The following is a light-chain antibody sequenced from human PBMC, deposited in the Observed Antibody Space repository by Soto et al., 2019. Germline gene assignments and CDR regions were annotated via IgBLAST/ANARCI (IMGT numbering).Light chain of an antibody. J-gene: IGLJ2*01. CDR3: LSFDSSLSVV. CDR2: GNT. Sequence: QSVLTQPPPVSGAPGQRVTTSCTGSSSNIGAGYDVHWYQQLPGRAPKLLIYGNTNRPSGVPDRFSGSKSGTSASLAITGLQAEDEADYYCLSFDSSLSVVFGGGTKLTVL. CDR1: SSNIGAGYD. V-gene: IGLV1-40*01.